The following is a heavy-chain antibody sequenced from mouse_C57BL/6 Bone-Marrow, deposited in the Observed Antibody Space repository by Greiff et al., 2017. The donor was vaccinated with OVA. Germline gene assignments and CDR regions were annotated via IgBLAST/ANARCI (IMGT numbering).Heavy chain of an antibody. V-gene: IGHV5-15*01. CDR2: ISNLAYSI. Sequence: EVQGVESGGGLVQPGGSLKLSCAASGFTFSDYGMAWVRQAPRKGPEWVAFISNLAYSIYYADTVTGRFTISRENAKNTLYLEMSSLRSEDTAMYYCARLLWYFDVWGTGTTVTVSS. CDR3: ARLLWYFDV. CDR1: GFTFSDYG. J-gene: IGHJ1*03.